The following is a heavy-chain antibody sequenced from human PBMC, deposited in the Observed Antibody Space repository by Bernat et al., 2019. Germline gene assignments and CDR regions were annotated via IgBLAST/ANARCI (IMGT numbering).Heavy chain of an antibody. CDR2: IRSKAYGGTT. CDR1: GFTFGDYA. J-gene: IGHJ4*02. Sequence: EVPLVESGGGLVPPGRSLRLSCTASGFTFGDYAMSWVRQAPGKGLEWVGFIRSKAYGGTTEYAASVKSRFTISRDDSKSIAYLQMNSLKTEDTAVYYCTTLFDYWGQGTLVTVSS. V-gene: IGHV3-49*04. CDR3: TTLFDY.